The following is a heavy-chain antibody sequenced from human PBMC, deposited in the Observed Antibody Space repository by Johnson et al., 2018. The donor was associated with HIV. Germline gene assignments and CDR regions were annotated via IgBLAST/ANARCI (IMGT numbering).Heavy chain of an antibody. CDR2: IGTAGDT. CDR1: GFTFSSYA. D-gene: IGHD1-26*01. CDR3: ASQLGATGAFDI. V-gene: IGHV3-13*01. Sequence: VQLVESGGGVVQPGRSLRLSCAASGFTFSSYAMHWVRQATGKGLEWVSAIGTAGDTYYPGSVKGRFTISRENAKNSLYLQMNSLRAEDTALYYCASQLGATGAFDIWGQGTMVTVSS. J-gene: IGHJ3*02.